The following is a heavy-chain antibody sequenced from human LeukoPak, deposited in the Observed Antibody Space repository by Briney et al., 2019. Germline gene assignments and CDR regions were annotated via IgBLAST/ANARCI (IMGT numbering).Heavy chain of an antibody. CDR3: SRPAGRFFDAFDI. Sequence: ASVKVSCKASGYTFTGYFIHWVRQAPGQGLEWMGWINPNNGDTNYAQKFQGRVTMTRDTSITTAYMELSRLRSDDTAVYYCSRPAGRFFDAFDIWGQGTMVTVSS. CDR2: INPNNGDT. J-gene: IGHJ3*02. CDR1: GYTFTGYF. D-gene: IGHD3-3*01. V-gene: IGHV1-2*02.